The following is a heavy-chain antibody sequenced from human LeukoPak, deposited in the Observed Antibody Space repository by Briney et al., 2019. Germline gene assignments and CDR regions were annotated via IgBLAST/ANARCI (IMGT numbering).Heavy chain of an antibody. Sequence: GGSLRLSCAASGFTFDDYAMHWVRQAPGKGLEWVSGISWNSGSIGYADSVKGRFTISRDNAKNSLYLQMNSLRAEDTALYYCAKDMALGYCSGGSCYGDAFDIWGQGTMVTVSS. CDR2: ISWNSGSI. J-gene: IGHJ3*02. D-gene: IGHD2-15*01. CDR1: GFTFDDYA. CDR3: AKDMALGYCSGGSCYGDAFDI. V-gene: IGHV3-9*01.